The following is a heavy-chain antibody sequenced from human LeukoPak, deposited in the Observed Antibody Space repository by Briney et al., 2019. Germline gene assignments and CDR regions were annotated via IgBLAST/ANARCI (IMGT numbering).Heavy chain of an antibody. J-gene: IGHJ4*02. CDR1: GFTSSSYS. CDR2: ISSSSSYI. CDR3: ARDPSIAAHY. V-gene: IGHV3-21*01. Sequence: GGSLRLSCAASGFTSSSYSMNWVRQAPGKGLEWVSSISSSSSYIYYADSVKGRFTISRDNAKNSLYLQMNSLRAEDTAVYYCARDPSIAAHYWGQGTLVTVSS. D-gene: IGHD6-6*01.